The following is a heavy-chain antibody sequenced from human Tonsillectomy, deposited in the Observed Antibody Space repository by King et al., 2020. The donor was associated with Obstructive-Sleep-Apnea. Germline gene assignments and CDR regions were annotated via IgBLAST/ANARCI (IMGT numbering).Heavy chain of an antibody. J-gene: IGHJ4*02. D-gene: IGHD3-22*01. CDR2: INNSGST. V-gene: IGHV4-34*01. Sequence: QVQLQQWGAGLLKPSETLSLTCAGDGGSCSGYYRSWIRQPPGKGLEWIGEINNSGSTNYNPSLKSRVTISVDTSKNQFSLKLSSVTAADTAVYYCARSRPYYYDSSGYPDQDYWGQGTLVTVSS. CDR3: ARSRPYYYDSSGYPDQDY. CDR1: GGSCSGYY.